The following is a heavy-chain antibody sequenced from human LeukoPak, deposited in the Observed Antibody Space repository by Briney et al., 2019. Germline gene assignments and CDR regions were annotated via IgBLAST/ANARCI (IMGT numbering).Heavy chain of an antibody. CDR2: IYPGDSET. CDR1: GYRFTNYR. D-gene: IGHD3-22*01. CDR3: ARLAEDFYYDGSGFYF. J-gene: IGHJ1*01. V-gene: IGHV5-51*01. Sequence: GESLKISCRGSGYRFTNYRIAWVRQMPGKGLEWMGIIYPGDSETTYSPSFQGQVTISVDKSINTAYLQWSSLRTSDTAMYYCARLAEDFYYDGSGFYFWGQGTLVTVSS.